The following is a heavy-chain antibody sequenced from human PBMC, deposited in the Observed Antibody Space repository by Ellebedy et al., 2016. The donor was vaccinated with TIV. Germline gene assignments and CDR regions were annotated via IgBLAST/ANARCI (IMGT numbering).Heavy chain of an antibody. V-gene: IGHV3-7*01. CDR1: GFTFSIYW. Sequence: GGSLKISCAASGFTFSIYWMNWVRQAPGKGLERVANIKEDGSRTSYVDSVRGRFTISRDNAKNSLYLQMNSLRAEDTAVYYCATGARSEGGYWGQGTLVTVSS. J-gene: IGHJ4*02. CDR2: IKEDGSRT. D-gene: IGHD2-15*01. CDR3: ATGARSEGGY.